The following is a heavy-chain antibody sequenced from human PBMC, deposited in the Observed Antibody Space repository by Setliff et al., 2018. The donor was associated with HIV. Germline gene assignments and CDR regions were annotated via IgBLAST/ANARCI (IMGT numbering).Heavy chain of an antibody. V-gene: IGHV4-38-2*01. CDR3: ARVSYDYASYYMDV. Sequence: SETLSLTCAVSGYSISSGYYWGWIRQPPGKGLEWIGTIYQSGSTYYNPSLKSRVTISFDTSKNQFSLKLSPVTAADTAVYYCARVSYDYASYYMDVWGKGTTVTVSS. D-gene: IGHD3-16*01. J-gene: IGHJ6*03. CDR1: GYSISSGYY. CDR2: IYQSGST.